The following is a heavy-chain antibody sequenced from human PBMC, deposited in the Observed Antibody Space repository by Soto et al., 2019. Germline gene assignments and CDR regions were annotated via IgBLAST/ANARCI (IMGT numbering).Heavy chain of an antibody. CDR2: INPSGGST. Sequence: ASVKVSCKASGYTFTSYYMHWVRQAPGQGLEWMGIINPSGGSTSYAQKFQGRVTMTRDTSTSTVYMELSSLRSEDTAVYYCASRGSRYDLPNYYYGMDVWGQGTTVTVS. CDR1: GYTFTSYY. V-gene: IGHV1-46*01. CDR3: ASRGSRYDLPNYYYGMDV. J-gene: IGHJ6*02. D-gene: IGHD5-12*01.